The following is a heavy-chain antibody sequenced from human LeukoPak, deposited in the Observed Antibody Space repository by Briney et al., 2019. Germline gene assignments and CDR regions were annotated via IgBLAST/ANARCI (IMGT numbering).Heavy chain of an antibody. CDR2: INHSGST. CDR1: GGSFSGYY. V-gene: IGHV4-34*01. J-gene: IGHJ6*03. CDR3: ARTTEGYCRGRSCYSYYYYMDV. D-gene: IGHD2-15*01. Sequence: SETLSLTCAVYGGSFSGYYWSWIRQPPGKGLEWIGEINHSGSTNYNPSLKSRVTISVDTSKNQFSLKLSSVTAADTTVYYCARTTEGYCRGRSCYSYYYYMDVWGKGTTVTVSS.